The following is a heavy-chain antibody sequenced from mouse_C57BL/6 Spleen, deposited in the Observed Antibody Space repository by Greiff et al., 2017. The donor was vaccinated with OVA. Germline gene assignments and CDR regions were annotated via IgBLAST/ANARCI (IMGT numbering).Heavy chain of an antibody. V-gene: IGHV1-81*01. CDR1: GYTFTSYG. Sequence: QVQLKESGAELARPGASVKLSCKASGYTFTSYGISWVKQRTGQGLEWIGEIYPRSGNTYYNEKFKGKATLTADKSSSTAYMELRSLTSEDSAVYFCARRAAQATLDYWGQGTTLTVSS. CDR3: ARRAAQATLDY. CDR2: IYPRSGNT. J-gene: IGHJ2*01. D-gene: IGHD3-2*02.